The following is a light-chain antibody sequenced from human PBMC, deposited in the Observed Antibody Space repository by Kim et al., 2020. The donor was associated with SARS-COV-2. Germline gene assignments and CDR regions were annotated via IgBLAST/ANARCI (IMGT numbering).Light chain of an antibody. Sequence: QGTSRTGGGYKLWDKYACWYKQGPGQSRVMVYYHDSQRPSGVPERFSSANSGNTATMTITGNQAMADGDYYCQEWYSSTAVFGGGTQLTVL. J-gene: IGLJ2*01. CDR1: KLWDKY. CDR2: HDS. V-gene: IGLV3-1*01. CDR3: QEWYSSTAV.